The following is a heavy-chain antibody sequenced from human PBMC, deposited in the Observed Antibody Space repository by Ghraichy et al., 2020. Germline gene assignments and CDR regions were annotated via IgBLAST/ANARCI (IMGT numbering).Heavy chain of an antibody. V-gene: IGHV3-23*01. CDR3: AKEQDNRGAYYYYGMDV. Sequence: GGSLRLSCAASGFTFSSYAMNWVRQAPGKGLEWVSAISGSGGSTYYADSVKGRFTISRDNSKNTLFLQMNSLRAEDTAVYYCAKEQDNRGAYYYYGMDVWGQGTTVTVSS. D-gene: IGHD3-10*01. CDR1: GFTFSSYA. CDR2: ISGSGGST. J-gene: IGHJ6*02.